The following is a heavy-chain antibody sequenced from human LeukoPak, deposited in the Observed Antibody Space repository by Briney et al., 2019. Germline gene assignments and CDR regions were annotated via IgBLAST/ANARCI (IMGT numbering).Heavy chain of an antibody. CDR1: GGTFSSYA. CDR2: IIPIFGTA. CDR3: ARDEGVGERGAY. V-gene: IGHV1-69*05. D-gene: IGHD3-16*01. J-gene: IGHJ4*02. Sequence: SVKVSCKASGGTFSSYAISWVRQAPGQGLEWMGGIIPIFGTANYAQKLQDRVTMTTDTSTSTAYMELRSLRSDDTAMYYCARDEGVGERGAYWGQGTLVTVSS.